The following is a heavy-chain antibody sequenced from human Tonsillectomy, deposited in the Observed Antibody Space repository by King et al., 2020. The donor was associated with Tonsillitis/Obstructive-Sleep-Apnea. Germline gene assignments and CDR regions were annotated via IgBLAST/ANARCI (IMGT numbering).Heavy chain of an antibody. J-gene: IGHJ4*02. CDR1: GFTVSSNY. D-gene: IGHD3-10*01. V-gene: IGHV3-66*01. CDR2: IYSGGST. CDR3: ARGDDFGSGSFLPY. Sequence: VQLVESGGGLVQPGGSLRLSCAASGFTVSSNYMSWVRQAPGKGLEWGSVIYSGGSTYYADSVKGRFTISRDNSKNTLYLQMNSLRAEDTAVYYCARGDDFGSGSFLPYWGQGTLVTVSS.